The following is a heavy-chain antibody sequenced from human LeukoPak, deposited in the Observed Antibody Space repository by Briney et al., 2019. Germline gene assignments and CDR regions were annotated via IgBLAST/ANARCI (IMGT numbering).Heavy chain of an antibody. Sequence: SETLSLTCAVYGGSFSGYYWSWIRRPPGKGLEWIGEINHSGSTNYNPSLKSRVTISVDTSKNQFSLKLSSVTAADTAVYYCARGRDASGYYPRTYYFDYWGQGTLVTVSS. CDR1: GGSFSGYY. CDR2: INHSGST. CDR3: ARGRDASGYYPRTYYFDY. V-gene: IGHV4-34*01. J-gene: IGHJ4*02. D-gene: IGHD3-22*01.